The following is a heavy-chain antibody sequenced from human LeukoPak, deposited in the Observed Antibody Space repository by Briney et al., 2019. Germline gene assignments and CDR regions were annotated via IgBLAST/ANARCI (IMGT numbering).Heavy chain of an antibody. V-gene: IGHV4-39*01. D-gene: IGHD4-17*01. J-gene: IGHJ4*02. CDR3: ARLPTVTFFDY. CDR2: IYYSGST. CDR1: GGSISSSSYY. Sequence: PSETLSLTCTVSGGSISSSSYYWGWIRRPPGKGLEWIGSIYYSGSTYHNPSLKSRVTISVDTSKNQFSLRLSSVTAADTAVYYCARLPTVTFFDYWGQGTLVTVSS.